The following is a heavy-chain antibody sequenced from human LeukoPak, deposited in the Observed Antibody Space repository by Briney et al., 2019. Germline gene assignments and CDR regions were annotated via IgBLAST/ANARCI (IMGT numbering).Heavy chain of an antibody. V-gene: IGHV4-59*01. J-gene: IGHJ5*02. CDR1: SGSISSYY. D-gene: IGHD5-12*01. CDR3: ARGGYSGSDWTT. Sequence: SETLSLTCTVSSGSISSYYWNWIRQPPGKGLEWIGYIYHSGDTRYNPSLKSRVTISVDTSKSQFSLKVSSVTAADTAVYYCARGGYSGSDWTTWGQGTLVTVSS. CDR2: IYHSGDT.